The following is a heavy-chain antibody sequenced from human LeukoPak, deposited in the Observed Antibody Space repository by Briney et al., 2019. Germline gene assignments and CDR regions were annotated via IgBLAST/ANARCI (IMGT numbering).Heavy chain of an antibody. CDR1: GNYW. CDR3: VSFYETY. V-gene: IGHV3-74*01. CDR2: INSDGSWT. J-gene: IGHJ4*02. D-gene: IGHD2-2*01. Sequence: GGSLGLSCAASGNYWMHWVRQAPGKGLVWVSHINSDGSWTSYADSVKGRFTISKDNAKNTVYLQMNNLRAEDTAVYYCVSFYETYWGQGTLVTVSS.